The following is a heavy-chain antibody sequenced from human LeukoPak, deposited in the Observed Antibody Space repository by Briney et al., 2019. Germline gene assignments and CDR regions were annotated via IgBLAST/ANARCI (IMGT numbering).Heavy chain of an antibody. V-gene: IGHV3-21*01. CDR2: ISSSSSYI. Sequence: PGGSLRLSCIASGFTFSSYSMNWVRQAPGKGLEWVSSISSSSSYIYYADSVKGRFTISRDNAKNSLYLQMNSLRAEDTAVYYCARTDGSSWYPGFDPWGQGTLVTVSS. CDR3: ARTDGSSWYPGFDP. CDR1: GFTFSSYS. J-gene: IGHJ5*02. D-gene: IGHD6-13*01.